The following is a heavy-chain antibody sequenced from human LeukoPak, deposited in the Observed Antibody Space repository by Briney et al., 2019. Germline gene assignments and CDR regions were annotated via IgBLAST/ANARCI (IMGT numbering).Heavy chain of an antibody. CDR1: GYSISSGYY. J-gene: IGHJ6*03. CDR3: ARSGYYYGSGSYLPLRYYYYMDV. Sequence: SETLSLTCTVSGYSISSGYYWGWIRPPPGKGLEWIGSIYHSGSTYYNPSLKSRVTISVDTSKNQFSLKLSSVTAADTAVYYCARSGYYYGSGSYLPLRYYYYMDVWGKGTTVTISS. V-gene: IGHV4-38-2*02. D-gene: IGHD3-10*01. CDR2: IYHSGST.